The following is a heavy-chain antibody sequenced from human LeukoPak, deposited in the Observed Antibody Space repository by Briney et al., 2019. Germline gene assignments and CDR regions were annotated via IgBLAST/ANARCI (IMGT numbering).Heavy chain of an antibody. CDR2: ISGGGGST. CDR3: AKLREDYGSGSYRYYFDY. Sequence: GGSLRLSCAASGFTFSSYAMSGVRQAPGKGREGVSGISGGGGSTYYADSGKGRFTISRDNSKNTLYLQMNSLRAEDTAVYYCAKLREDYGSGSYRYYFDYWGQGTLVTVSS. J-gene: IGHJ4*02. D-gene: IGHD3-10*01. CDR1: GFTFSSYA. V-gene: IGHV3-23*01.